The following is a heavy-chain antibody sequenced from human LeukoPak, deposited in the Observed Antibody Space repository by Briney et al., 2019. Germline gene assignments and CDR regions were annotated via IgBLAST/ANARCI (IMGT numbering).Heavy chain of an antibody. V-gene: IGHV3-23*01. CDR1: GFTVSSNY. CDR2: ISGSGGST. CDR3: AKASRKGSSY. D-gene: IGHD1-26*01. Sequence: GGSLRLSCAASGFTVSSNYMSWVRQAPGKGLEWVSAISGSGGSTYYADSVKGRFTISRDNSKNTLYLQMNSLRAEDTAVYYCAKASRKGSSYWGQGTLVTVSS. J-gene: IGHJ4*02.